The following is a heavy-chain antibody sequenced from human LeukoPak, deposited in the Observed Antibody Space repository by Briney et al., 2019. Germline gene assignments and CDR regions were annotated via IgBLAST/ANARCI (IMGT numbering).Heavy chain of an antibody. CDR2: INPYSGVT. Sequence: ASVKVSCKASGGTFSSYAISWVRQSPGHGREWMGWINPYSGVTNYAQKCQARVTMTRDTSISTAYMELSRLRSDDTAVYYCARAGPFPLMHQDIVVLPADALTADAFDIWGQGTMVTAPS. J-gene: IGHJ3*02. V-gene: IGHV1-2*02. CDR1: GGTFSSYA. D-gene: IGHD2-2*01. CDR3: ARAGPFPLMHQDIVVLPADALTADAFDI.